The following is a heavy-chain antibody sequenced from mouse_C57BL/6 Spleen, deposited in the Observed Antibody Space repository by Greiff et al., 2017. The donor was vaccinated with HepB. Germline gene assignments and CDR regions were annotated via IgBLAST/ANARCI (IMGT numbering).Heavy chain of an antibody. CDR1: GYSFTSYY. Sequence: QVQLKESGPELVKPGASVKISCKASGYSFTSYYIHWVKQRPAQGLEWIGWIYPGSGNTKYNEKFKGKATLTADTSSSTAYMQRSSLTSEDSAVYYGGGAYVGGWYFDVWGTGTTVTVSS. J-gene: IGHJ1*03. CDR3: GGAYVGGWYFDV. V-gene: IGHV1-66*01. CDR2: IYPGSGNT. D-gene: IGHD1-1*01.